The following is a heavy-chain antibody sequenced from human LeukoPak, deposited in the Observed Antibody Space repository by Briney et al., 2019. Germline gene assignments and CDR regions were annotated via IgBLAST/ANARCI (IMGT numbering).Heavy chain of an antibody. CDR3: AKGLYSSSWYYFDY. Sequence: GGSLRPSCAASGFTFSSYGMSWVRQAPGKGLEWVSTISGSGGSTYYADSVKGRFTISRDNSKNTLYLQMNSLRAEDTAMYYCAKGLYSSSWYYFDYWGQGTLVTVSS. J-gene: IGHJ4*02. V-gene: IGHV3-23*01. D-gene: IGHD6-13*01. CDR2: ISGSGGST. CDR1: GFTFSSYG.